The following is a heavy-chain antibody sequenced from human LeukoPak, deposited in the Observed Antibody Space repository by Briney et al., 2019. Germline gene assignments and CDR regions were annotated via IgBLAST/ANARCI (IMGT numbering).Heavy chain of an antibody. Sequence: GGSLRLSCTGSGFTFGHYGMSWVRQAPGTRLEWVGLIRSTTYGGTTTYDASVRGRFTISRDDSKSVAYVQMNSLTTEDTAMYYCTSVYCSGGSCYPNLPDYWGQGTLVTVSS. CDR3: TSVYCSGGSCYPNLPDY. CDR2: IRSTTYGGTT. V-gene: IGHV3-49*04. D-gene: IGHD2-15*01. J-gene: IGHJ4*02. CDR1: GFTFGHYG.